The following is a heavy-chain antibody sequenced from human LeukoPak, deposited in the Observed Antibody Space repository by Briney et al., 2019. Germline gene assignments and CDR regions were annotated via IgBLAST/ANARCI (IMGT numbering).Heavy chain of an antibody. V-gene: IGHV3-30*01. D-gene: IGHD2-15*01. CDR3: ARALPHCSGGSCYSGGFDY. Sequence: DSVKGRFTISRDNSKNTLYLQMNSLRAEDTAVYYCARALPHCSGGSCYSGGFDYWGQGTLVTVSS. J-gene: IGHJ4*02.